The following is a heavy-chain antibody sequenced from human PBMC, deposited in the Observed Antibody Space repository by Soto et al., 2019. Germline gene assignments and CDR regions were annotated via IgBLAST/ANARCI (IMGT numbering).Heavy chain of an antibody. CDR3: ARWTSSWTFVY. D-gene: IGHD6-13*01. J-gene: IGHJ4*02. Sequence: SETLSLTCTVSGGSISNYYWSWIRQPPGKGLEWIGYIYYSGSTNYNPSLKSRVTISVDTSRNQLSLNLISATAADTAVYYCARWTSSWTFVYWGQGILVTVSS. CDR2: IYYSGST. CDR1: GGSISNYY. V-gene: IGHV4-59*01.